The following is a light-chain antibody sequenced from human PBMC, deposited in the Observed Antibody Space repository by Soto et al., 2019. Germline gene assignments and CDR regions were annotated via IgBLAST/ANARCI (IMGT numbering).Light chain of an antibody. V-gene: IGKV3-20*01. CDR3: QQYGSSPRFT. CDR2: GAS. CDR1: QSIASSY. Sequence: EIVLTQSPGTLSLSPGERATLSCRASQSIASSYLAWFQQKPGQAPRLLIYGASSRATGIPDRFSGSGSRTDFTLTITRLEPKDFAVYYCQQYGSSPRFTFGPGTKVDIK. J-gene: IGKJ3*01.